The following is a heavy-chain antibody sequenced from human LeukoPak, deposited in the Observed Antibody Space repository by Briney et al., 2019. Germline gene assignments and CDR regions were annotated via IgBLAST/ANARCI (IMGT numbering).Heavy chain of an antibody. D-gene: IGHD4-11*01. CDR1: GYTFSGYY. CDR2: INPNSGYP. J-gene: IGHJ5*02. V-gene: IGHV1-2*06. Sequence: GASVKVSCKASGYTFSGYYMHWVRQAPGQGLEWMGRINPNSGYPNYAQKFQGRVTMTRDTSISTAYMELSRLTTDDTAVYYCARGQPYGNYNYFDPWGQGTLVTVSS. CDR3: ARGQPYGNYNYFDP.